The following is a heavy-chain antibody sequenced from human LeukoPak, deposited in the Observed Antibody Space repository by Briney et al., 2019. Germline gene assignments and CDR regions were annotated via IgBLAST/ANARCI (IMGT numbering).Heavy chain of an antibody. D-gene: IGHD3-22*01. CDR2: IYTSGST. CDR3: ARAYYYDSSGYYSIFDY. V-gene: IGHV4-61*02. Sequence: SQTLSLTCTVSGGSISSGSYYWSWIRQPAGKGLEWIGRIYTSGSTNCNPSLKSRVTISVDTSKNQFSLKLSSVTAADTAVYYCARAYYYDSSGYYSIFDYWGQGTLVTVSS. J-gene: IGHJ4*02. CDR1: GGSISSGSYY.